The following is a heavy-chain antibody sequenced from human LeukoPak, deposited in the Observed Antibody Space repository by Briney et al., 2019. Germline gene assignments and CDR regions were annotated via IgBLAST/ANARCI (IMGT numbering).Heavy chain of an antibody. J-gene: IGHJ6*02. Sequence: PSQTLSLTCTVSGGSISSGGYYWSWIRQHPGKGLEWIGYIYYSGSTYYNPSLKSRVTISVDTSKNQFSLKLSSVTAADTAVYYCARGSGNDLYYGMDVWGQGTTVTVSS. V-gene: IGHV4-31*03. CDR2: IYYSGST. D-gene: IGHD3-10*01. CDR3: ARGSGNDLYYGMDV. CDR1: GGSISSGGYY.